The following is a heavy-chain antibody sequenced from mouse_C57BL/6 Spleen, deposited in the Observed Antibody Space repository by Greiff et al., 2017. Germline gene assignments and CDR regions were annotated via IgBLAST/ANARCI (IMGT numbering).Heavy chain of an antibody. CDR3: ARGAPLLYFDV. CDR1: GYTFTSYW. J-gene: IGHJ1*03. CDR2: IDPSDSYT. D-gene: IGHD2-10*01. V-gene: IGHV1-69*01. Sequence: QVQLQQPGAELVMPGASVKLSCKASGYTFTSYWMHWVKQRPGQGLEWIGEIDPSDSYTNYNQKFKGKSTLTVDKSSSTAYMQLSSLTSEDSAVYYCARGAPLLYFDVWGTGTTVTVSS.